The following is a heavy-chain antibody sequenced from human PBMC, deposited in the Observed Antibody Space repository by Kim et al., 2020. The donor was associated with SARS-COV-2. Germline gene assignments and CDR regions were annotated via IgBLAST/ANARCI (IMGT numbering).Heavy chain of an antibody. CDR1: GGSINSDY. J-gene: IGHJ5*02. CDR3: ARVSITPRRFGP. Sequence: SETLSLTCTLSGGSINSDYWGWIRQPPGKALEWIGYIYFNGDTSYNPSLATRVAISLDTSKTRYSLKLNYVTPAAPAVYFCARVSITPRRFGPRGHG. CDR2: IYFNGDT. V-gene: IGHV4-59*13. D-gene: IGHD1-20*01.